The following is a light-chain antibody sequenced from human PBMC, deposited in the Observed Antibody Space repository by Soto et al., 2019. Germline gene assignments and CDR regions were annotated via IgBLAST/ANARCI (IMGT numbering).Light chain of an antibody. CDR1: QSVSNN. V-gene: IGKV3-15*01. CDR3: QQYNNWPPVT. CDR2: GAS. Sequence: EIVMTQSPVTLSVSPGERVTLSCRASQSVSNNLAWYQQKSGQAPRLLIYGASTRVTGIPARFSGSVSGTEFTLTISSLQSEDFAIYYCQQYNNWPPVTCGQGTRLDIK. J-gene: IGKJ5*01.